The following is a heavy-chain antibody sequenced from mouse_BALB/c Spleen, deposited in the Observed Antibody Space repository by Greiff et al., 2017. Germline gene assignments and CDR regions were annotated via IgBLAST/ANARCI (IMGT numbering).Heavy chain of an antibody. CDR1: GYSITSGYY. V-gene: IGHV3-6*02. CDR3: AREGARLGAPWCAY. J-gene: IGHJ3*01. D-gene: IGHD3-1*01. Sequence: EVQLVESGPGLVKPSQSLSLTCPVTGYSITSGYYWNWIRQFPGNKLEWMGYISYDGSNNYHPSLKNRISITRDTSKNQFFLKLNSVTTEDTATYYCAREGARLGAPWCAYWGQGTLVTVSA. CDR2: ISYDGSN.